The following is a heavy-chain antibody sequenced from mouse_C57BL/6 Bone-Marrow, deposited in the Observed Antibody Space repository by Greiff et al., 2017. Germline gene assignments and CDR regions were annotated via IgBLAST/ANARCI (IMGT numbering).Heavy chain of an antibody. J-gene: IGHJ3*01. CDR3: ASYYDYDWFAY. Sequence: VQLQQSGPELVKPGASVKISCKASGYAFSSSWMNWVKQRPGKGLEWIGRIYPGDGDTNYNEKFKGKATLTADKSSSTAYMELRSLTSEDSAVYFCASYYDYDWFAYWGQGTLVTVSA. CDR1: GYAFSSSW. D-gene: IGHD2-4*01. CDR2: IYPGDGDT. V-gene: IGHV1-82*01.